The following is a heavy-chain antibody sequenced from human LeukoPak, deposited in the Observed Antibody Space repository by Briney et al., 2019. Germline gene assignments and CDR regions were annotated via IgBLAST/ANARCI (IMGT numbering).Heavy chain of an antibody. CDR1: GFIFSTCA. J-gene: IGHJ3*02. V-gene: IGHV3-23*01. D-gene: IGHD6-13*01. CDR3: AKDRFSSSWFDGSDI. Sequence: PGGSLRLSCAASGFIFSTCAMSWVRQAPRKGLEWVSAISGSGGTTYYADSVKGRFTISRDNSKNTLYLQMNSLRAEDTAVYYCAKDRFSSSWFDGSDIWGQGTMVTVSS. CDR2: ISGSGGTT.